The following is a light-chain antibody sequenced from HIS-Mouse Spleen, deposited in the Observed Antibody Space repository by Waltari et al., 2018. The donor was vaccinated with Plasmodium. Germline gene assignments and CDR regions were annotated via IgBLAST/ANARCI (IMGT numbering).Light chain of an antibody. Sequence: DVQMTQSPSSLPVSLGDRATITCQASQDISNYLNWYQQKPGKAPQLLIYDASNFETAVPSRFSGSGSETDFTITISSLQPEDIETYYCQQYDNLPLTFGGGTKVEIK. CDR1: QDISNY. J-gene: IGKJ4*01. V-gene: IGKV1-33*01. CDR2: DAS. CDR3: QQYDNLPLT.